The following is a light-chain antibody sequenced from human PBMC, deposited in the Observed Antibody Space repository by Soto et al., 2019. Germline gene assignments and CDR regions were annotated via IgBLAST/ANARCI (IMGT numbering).Light chain of an antibody. V-gene: IGLV3-21*02. Sequence: SYELTQSPSVSVAPGQTARIPCGGSNIVSKSVHWYQKKPGQAPVLVVYDDRDRPSGIPERFSGSNSGNTATLTITRVEAGDEADYYCQVWDRRGDQQVFGGGTQLTVL. J-gene: IGLJ3*02. CDR1: NIVSKS. CDR2: DDR. CDR3: QVWDRRGDQQV.